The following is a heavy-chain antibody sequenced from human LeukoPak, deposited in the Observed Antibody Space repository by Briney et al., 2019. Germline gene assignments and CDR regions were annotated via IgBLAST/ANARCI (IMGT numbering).Heavy chain of an antibody. V-gene: IGHV3-21*01. Sequence: PGGSLRLSCAASGLTFSTYAMRWIRQAPGKGLEWVSSISSSSSYIYYADSVKGRFTISRDNAKNSLYLQMNSLRAEDTAVYYCARVGVTMVRGATSGAFDIWGQGTMVTVSS. CDR1: GLTFSTYA. CDR3: ARVGVTMVRGATSGAFDI. CDR2: ISSSSSYI. D-gene: IGHD3-10*01. J-gene: IGHJ3*02.